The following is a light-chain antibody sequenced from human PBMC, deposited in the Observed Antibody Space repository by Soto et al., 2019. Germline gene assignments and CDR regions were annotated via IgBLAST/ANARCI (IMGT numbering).Light chain of an antibody. J-gene: IGLJ2*01. CDR2: SHN. CDR1: NSNVGDNT. V-gene: IGLV1-44*01. CDR3: AAWDDSLNGPV. Sequence: QSVLTQPPSASGTPGQKVTISCSGSNSNVGDNTVNWYQQLPGAAPKLLIYSHNQRSSGVPDRFSGSKSGTSASLAISGLQSEDEADYYCAAWDDSLNGPVFGGGTKLTVL.